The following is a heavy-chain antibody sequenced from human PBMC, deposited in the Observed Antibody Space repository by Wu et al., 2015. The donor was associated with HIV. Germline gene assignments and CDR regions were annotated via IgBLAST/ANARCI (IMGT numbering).Heavy chain of an antibody. CDR2: INPNSGGT. Sequence: QVQLVQSGAEVKKPGASVKVSCKASGYTFTGYYMHWVRQAPGQGLEWMGWINPNSGGTNYAQKFQGRVTMTRDTSISTAYMELSRLRSDDTAVYYCARGLHYGSGSYSPHYWGQGTLVTVSS. D-gene: IGHD3-10*01. J-gene: IGHJ4*02. CDR3: ARGLHYGSGSYSPHY. V-gene: IGHV1-2*02. CDR1: GYTFTGYY.